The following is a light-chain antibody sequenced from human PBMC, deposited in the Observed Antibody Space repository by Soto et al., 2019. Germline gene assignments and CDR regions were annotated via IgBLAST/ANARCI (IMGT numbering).Light chain of an antibody. J-gene: IGKJ1*01. CDR1: QSISSY. Sequence: IQMTQPPSSLSASVGDGDTITCRASQSISSYLNWYQQKPGKAPKLLIYAASSLQSGVPSRFSGSGSGTDFTLTISSLQPEDFATYYCQQSYSTPRAFGQGTKVDI. CDR2: AAS. V-gene: IGKV1-39*01. CDR3: QQSYSTPRA.